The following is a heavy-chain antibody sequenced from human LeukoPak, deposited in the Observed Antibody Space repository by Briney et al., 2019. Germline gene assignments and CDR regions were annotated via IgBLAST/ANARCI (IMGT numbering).Heavy chain of an antibody. Sequence: GGSLRLSCAASGFTFSDYGLSWVRRAPGKGLEWVSSISSSSSYIYYADSVKGRFTISRDNAKNSLYLQMNSLRAEDTAVYYCARDQDRDYWGQGTLVTVSS. J-gene: IGHJ4*02. CDR3: ARDQDRDY. V-gene: IGHV3-21*01. CDR2: ISSSSSYI. CDR1: GFTFSDYG.